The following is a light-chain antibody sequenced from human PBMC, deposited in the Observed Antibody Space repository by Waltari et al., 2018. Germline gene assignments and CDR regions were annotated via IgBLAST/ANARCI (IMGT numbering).Light chain of an antibody. J-gene: IGLJ2*01. CDR1: SSDIGGYNG. CDR2: DVN. CDR3: ASYRSGSLWI. V-gene: IGLV2-11*01. Sequence: QSALTQPPSVSKSLGQSVTISCTGTSSDIGGYNGVSWYQQHSGIAPRLLIYDVNERPSGVSVRFSGSKSGNTASLTISGLQAEDEADYYCASYRSGSLWIFGGGTRLSVL.